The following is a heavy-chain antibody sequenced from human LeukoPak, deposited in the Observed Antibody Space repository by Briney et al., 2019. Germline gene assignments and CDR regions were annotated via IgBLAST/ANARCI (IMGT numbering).Heavy chain of an antibody. V-gene: IGHV4-61*02. D-gene: IGHD6-6*01. CDR2: IYTSGST. Sequence: SQTLSLTCTVSGGSISRGSYYWICIRQPAGKGLEWIGRIYTSGSTNYNPSLKSRVTISVRTSKNQFSLRLSSVTAADPAVYFCARDGLATYYYYYYMAVWGKGTTVTVSS. J-gene: IGHJ6*03. CDR1: GGSISRGSYY. CDR3: ARDGLATYYYYYYMAV.